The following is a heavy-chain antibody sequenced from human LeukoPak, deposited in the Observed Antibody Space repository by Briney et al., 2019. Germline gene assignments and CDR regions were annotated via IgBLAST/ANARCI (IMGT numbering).Heavy chain of an antibody. CDR3: AKAKLAAAGTGNALDI. CDR1: GFTFDDYA. CDR2: ISWNSGSI. Sequence: GGSLRLSCAASGFTFDDYAMHWVRQAPGKGLEWVSGISWNSGSIGYADSVKGRFTISRDNAKNSLYLQMNSLRAEDMALYYCAKAKLAAAGTGNALDIWGQGTMVTVSS. V-gene: IGHV3-9*03. J-gene: IGHJ3*02. D-gene: IGHD6-13*01.